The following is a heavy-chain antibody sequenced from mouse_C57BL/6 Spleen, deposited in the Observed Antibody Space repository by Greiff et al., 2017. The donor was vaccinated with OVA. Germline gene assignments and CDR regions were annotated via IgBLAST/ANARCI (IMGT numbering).Heavy chain of an antibody. J-gene: IGHJ1*03. Sequence: VQLKQSGPGLAKPSQTLSLTCSVTGYSITSDYWNWIRKFPGNKLEYMGYISYSGSTYYNPSLKSRISITRDTSKNQYYLQLNSVTTEDTATYYCARGLYDGYYGWYFDVWGTGTTVTVSS. D-gene: IGHD2-3*01. CDR3: ARGLYDGYYGWYFDV. CDR1: GYSITSDY. CDR2: ISYSGST. V-gene: IGHV3-8*01.